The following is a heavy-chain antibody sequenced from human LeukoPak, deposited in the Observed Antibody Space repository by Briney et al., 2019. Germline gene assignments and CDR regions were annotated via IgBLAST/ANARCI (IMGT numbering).Heavy chain of an antibody. CDR3: ARVAYGDYLDV. CDR2: IYYSGST. CDR1: GGSISSYY. Sequence: SETLSLTCTVSGGSISSYYWSWIRQPPGKGLEWIGYIYYSGSTSYNPSLKSRVTISVDTSKNQFSLKLSSVTAADTAVYYCARVAYGDYLDVWGKGTTVTVSS. D-gene: IGHD4-17*01. V-gene: IGHV4-59*01. J-gene: IGHJ6*03.